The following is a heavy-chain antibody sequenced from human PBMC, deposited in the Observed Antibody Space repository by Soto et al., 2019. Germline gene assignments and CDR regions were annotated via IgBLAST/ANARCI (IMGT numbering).Heavy chain of an antibody. J-gene: IGHJ4*02. CDR1: GYSFISSW. CDR3: PRMLAASGTAFDY. CDR2: TYPADSDT. Sequence: ESRKISCQASGYSFISSWIGWVPQMPGKGLEWMGTTYPADSDTSDSPSFQGQVTISADKSTSTAYLQWSSLKASDTATYDCPRMLAASGTAFDYCGKGPLITVSS. D-gene: IGHD3-10*01. V-gene: IGHV5-51*01.